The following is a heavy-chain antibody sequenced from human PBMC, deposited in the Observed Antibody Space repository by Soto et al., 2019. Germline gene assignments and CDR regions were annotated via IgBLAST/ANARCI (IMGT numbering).Heavy chain of an antibody. CDR1: GGSFSGYY. CDR2: INHSGST. V-gene: IGHV4-34*01. CDR3: ARGDTYYDFWSGYYISGWFDP. J-gene: IGHJ5*02. Sequence: SETLSLTCAVYGGSFSGYYWSWIRQPPGKGLEWIGEINHSGSTNYNPSLKSRVTISVDTPKNQFSLKLSSVTAADTAVYYCARGDTYYDFWSGYYISGWFDPWGQGTLVTVSS. D-gene: IGHD3-3*01.